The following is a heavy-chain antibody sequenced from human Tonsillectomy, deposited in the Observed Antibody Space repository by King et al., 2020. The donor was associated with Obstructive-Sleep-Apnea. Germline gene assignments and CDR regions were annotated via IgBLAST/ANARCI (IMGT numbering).Heavy chain of an antibody. CDR2: IYSGGST. V-gene: IGHV3-66*01. CDR1: GFSVSSNY. CDR3: VRDYYGSGSYYDDAFDI. Sequence: EVQLVESGGGLVQPGGSLRLSCAASGFSVSSNYMNWVRQAPGKGLEWVAIIYSGGSTEYADSVKGRLTIPRDDSNNTVYLQMGSLRGEDTAVYYCVRDYYGSGSYYDDAFDIWGQGTLVTVSS. D-gene: IGHD3-10*01. J-gene: IGHJ3*02.